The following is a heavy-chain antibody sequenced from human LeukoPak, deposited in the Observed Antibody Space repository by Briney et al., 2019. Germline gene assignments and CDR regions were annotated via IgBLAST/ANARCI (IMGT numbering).Heavy chain of an antibody. Sequence: PGGSLRLSCPATGFAFSTYTMNWVRQAPGKGLDWASSISAPSSYIYYADSVKGRFTISRDNAKNSLFLQLNSLRAEDTAVYYCARAHVPITVFGVVHYNDYSGQGTMVTVSS. J-gene: IGHJ4*02. V-gene: IGHV3-21*01. CDR3: ARAHVPITVFGVVHYNDY. CDR1: GFAFSTYT. CDR2: ISAPSSYI. D-gene: IGHD3-3*01.